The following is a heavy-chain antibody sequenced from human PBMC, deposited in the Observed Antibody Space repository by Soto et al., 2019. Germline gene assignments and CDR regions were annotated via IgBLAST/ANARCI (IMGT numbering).Heavy chain of an antibody. V-gene: IGHV4-30-2*01. D-gene: IGHD4-17*01. CDR3: ARAHYGDYGYGMDV. Sequence: QLQLQESGSGLVKPSQTLSLTCAVSGGSISSGGYSWTWIRQPPGKGLEWIGYIYDSGTTYYNQSLKSRVTISVDRSKNQFSLKLSSVTAADTAVYYCARAHYGDYGYGMDVWGQGTTVTVSS. J-gene: IGHJ6*02. CDR2: IYDSGTT. CDR1: GGSISSGGYS.